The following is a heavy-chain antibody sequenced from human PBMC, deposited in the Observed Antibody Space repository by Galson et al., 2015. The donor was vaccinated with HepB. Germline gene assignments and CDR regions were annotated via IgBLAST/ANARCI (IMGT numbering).Heavy chain of an antibody. V-gene: IGHV3-11*06. CDR1: GFTFSDYY. J-gene: IGHJ4*02. CDR3: ARDLSGCCSGGSCGEDY. CDR2: ISSSSSYT. Sequence: SLRLSCAASGFTFSDYYMSWIRQAPGKGLEWVSYISSSSSYTNYADSVKGRFTISRDNAKNSLYLQMNSLRAEDTAVYYCARDLSGCCSGGSCGEDYWGQGTLVTVSS. D-gene: IGHD2-15*01.